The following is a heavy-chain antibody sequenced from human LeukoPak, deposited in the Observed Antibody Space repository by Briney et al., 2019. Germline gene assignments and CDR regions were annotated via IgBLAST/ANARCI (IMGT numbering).Heavy chain of an antibody. V-gene: IGHV4-34*01. D-gene: IGHD2-2*01. CDR1: GFTVSSNY. CDR2: INHSGST. CDR3: ARADIVVVPAAIRYYFDY. Sequence: KPGGSLRLSCAASGFTVSSNYMSWIRQPPGKGLEWIGEINHSGSTNYNPSLKSRVTISVDTSKNQFSLKLSSVTAADTAVYYCARADIVVVPAAIRYYFDYWGQGTLVTVSS. J-gene: IGHJ4*02.